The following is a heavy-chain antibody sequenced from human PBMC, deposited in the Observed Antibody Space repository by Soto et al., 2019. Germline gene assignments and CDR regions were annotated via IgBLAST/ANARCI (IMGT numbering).Heavy chain of an antibody. V-gene: IGHV3-7*01. Sequence: PGGSLRLSCAASGFTFSSYWMSWVRQAPGKGLEWVANIKQDGSEKYYVDSVKGRFTISRDNAKNSLYLQMNSLRAEDTAVYYCARDRYDFWSGYGPQAHSLNDYWGQGTLVTVSS. D-gene: IGHD3-3*01. CDR2: IKQDGSEK. J-gene: IGHJ4*02. CDR1: GFTFSSYW. CDR3: ARDRYDFWSGYGPQAHSLNDY.